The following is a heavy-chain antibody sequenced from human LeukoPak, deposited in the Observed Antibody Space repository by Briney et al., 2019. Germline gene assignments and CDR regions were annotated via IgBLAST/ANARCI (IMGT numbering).Heavy chain of an antibody. J-gene: IGHJ3*02. Sequence: SETLSLTCTVSGGSISSYYWSWIRQPPGKGLEWIAYISDIGSTNYNPSLKSRVTMSVDTSKNQFSLKLSSVTAADTAVYYCARHGLNDAFDIWGQGTMVTVSS. CDR2: ISDIGST. CDR1: GGSISSYY. CDR3: ARHGLNDAFDI. D-gene: IGHD3/OR15-3a*01. V-gene: IGHV4-59*08.